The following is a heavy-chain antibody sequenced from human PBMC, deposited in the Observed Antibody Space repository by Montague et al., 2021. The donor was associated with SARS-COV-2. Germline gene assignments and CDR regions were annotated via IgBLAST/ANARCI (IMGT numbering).Heavy chain of an antibody. D-gene: IGHD3-10*01. Sequence: SETLSLTCTVSGGSITSYNGGWFRHPAGKGLGCIGLFITIGSTNYNPSSKSRVTSPVATSRKQFSLKLTSVTAADTAVYNGAGGYGSGSYFSWGQGTLVTVSS. CDR1: GGSITSYN. J-gene: IGHJ4*02. V-gene: IGHV4-4*07. CDR2: FITIGST. CDR3: AGGYGSGSYFS.